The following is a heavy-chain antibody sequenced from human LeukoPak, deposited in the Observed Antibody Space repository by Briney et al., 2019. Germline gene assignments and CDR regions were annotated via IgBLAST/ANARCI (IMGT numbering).Heavy chain of an antibody. V-gene: IGHV3-21*01. J-gene: IGHJ4*02. D-gene: IGHD4-17*01. CDR2: ISSSGTYM. CDR3: ARVDYADYAPNFDY. Sequence: PGGSLRLSCAVSGFTFSSYSMNWVRQAPGKGLEWVSSISSSGTYMFYADSVKGRCTISRDNAKNSLYLQINSLRADDTAVYYCARVDYADYAPNFDYWGQGTLVTVSS. CDR1: GFTFSSYS.